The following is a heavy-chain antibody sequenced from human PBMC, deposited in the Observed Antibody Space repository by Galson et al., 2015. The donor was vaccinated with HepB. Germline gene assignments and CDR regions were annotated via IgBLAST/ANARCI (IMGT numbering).Heavy chain of an antibody. CDR2: IYSGGSGST. CDR3: ARVSSDDFWSGYSVPNYYGLDV. CDR1: GGAISSYF. Sequence: ETLSLTCNVSGGAISSYFWSWIRQPAGKGLEWIGRIYSGGSGSTNYNPSLNSRVTMSVDTSKNQFSLKLTSVTAADTAVYYCARVSSDDFWSGYSVPNYYGLDVWGQGTTVTVSS. D-gene: IGHD3-3*01. V-gene: IGHV4-4*07. J-gene: IGHJ6*02.